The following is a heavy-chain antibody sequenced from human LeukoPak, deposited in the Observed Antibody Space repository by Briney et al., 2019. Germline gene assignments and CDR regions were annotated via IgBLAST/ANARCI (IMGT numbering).Heavy chain of an antibody. Sequence: SETLSLTCTVSGGSISSYYWSWIRQPPGKGLEWIGYIYYSGSTNYNPSLKSRVTISVDTSKNQFSLKLSSVTAADTAVYYCPGADSSGHYWGQGTLVTVSS. J-gene: IGHJ4*02. CDR1: GGSISSYY. CDR3: PGADSSGHY. D-gene: IGHD3-10*01. V-gene: IGHV4-59*12. CDR2: IYYSGST.